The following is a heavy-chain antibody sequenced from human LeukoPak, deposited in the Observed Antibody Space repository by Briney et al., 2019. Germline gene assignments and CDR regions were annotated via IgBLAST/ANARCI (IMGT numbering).Heavy chain of an antibody. J-gene: IGHJ4*02. Sequence: PGGSLRLSCAASGFTFSSYAMHWVRQAPGKGLEWVAVISYDGSNKYYADSVKGRFTISRDNSKNTLYLQMNSLRAEDTAVYYCARGRDIVVVPAAILDYWGQGTLVTVSS. CDR2: ISYDGSNK. CDR1: GFTFSSYA. CDR3: ARGRDIVVVPAAILDY. D-gene: IGHD2-2*02. V-gene: IGHV3-30-3*01.